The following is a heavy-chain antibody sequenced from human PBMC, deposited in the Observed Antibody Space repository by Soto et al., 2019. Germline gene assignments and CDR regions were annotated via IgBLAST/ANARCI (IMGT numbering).Heavy chain of an antibody. Sequence: ASVKVSCKASGYTFTSYAMHWVRQAPGQRLEWVGWINAGNGNTKYSQKFQGRVTITRDTSASTAYMELSSLRSEDTAVYYCARDGEVTTFAFDIWGQGTMVTVSS. V-gene: IGHV1-3*01. D-gene: IGHD4-17*01. CDR3: ARDGEVTTFAFDI. J-gene: IGHJ3*02. CDR1: GYTFTSYA. CDR2: INAGNGNT.